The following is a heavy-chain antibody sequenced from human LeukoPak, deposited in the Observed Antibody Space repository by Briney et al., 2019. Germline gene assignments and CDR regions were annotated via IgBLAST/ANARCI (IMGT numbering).Heavy chain of an antibody. CDR3: ARDRRYCSGSTCYSGVDY. CDR1: GFTVSSNY. V-gene: IGHV3-53*01. Sequence: GGSLRLSCAASGFTVSSNYMSWVRQAPGKGLEWFSVIYSGGSTYYADSVKGRCTISRDTSKNTLYLQMHSLRAEDTAVYYCARDRRYCSGSTCYSGVDYWGQGTLVTVSS. D-gene: IGHD2-15*01. CDR2: IYSGGST. J-gene: IGHJ4*02.